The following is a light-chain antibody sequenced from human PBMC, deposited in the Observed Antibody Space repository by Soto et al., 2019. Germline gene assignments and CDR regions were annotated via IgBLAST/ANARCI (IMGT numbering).Light chain of an antibody. CDR3: QQYGNYTTRT. V-gene: IGKV1-5*03. CDR1: QDIIHY. CDR2: NAS. Sequence: DIQLTQSPSSLSASVGDRVTITCRASQDIIHYLAWYQQKPGKAAKILMYNASSLESSVPPRFSGRRAATEFTLTIVGLQHAGDATYYCQQYGNYTTRTFGGGTKVDI. J-gene: IGKJ4*02.